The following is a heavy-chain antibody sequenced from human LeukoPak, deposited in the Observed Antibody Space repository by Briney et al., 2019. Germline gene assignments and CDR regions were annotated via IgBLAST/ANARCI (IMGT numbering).Heavy chain of an antibody. CDR2: IRYDGSNK. D-gene: IGHD3-22*01. V-gene: IGHV3-30*02. CDR1: GFTFSSYG. J-gene: IGHJ4*02. CDR3: AKDPPRRYYDSSGYTGWDY. Sequence: GGSLRLSCAASGFTFSSYGMHWVRQAPGKGLEWVAFIRYDGSNKYYADSVKGRFTISRDNSKNTLYLQMNSLRAEDTAVYYCAKDPPRRYYDSSGYTGWDYWGQGTLATVSS.